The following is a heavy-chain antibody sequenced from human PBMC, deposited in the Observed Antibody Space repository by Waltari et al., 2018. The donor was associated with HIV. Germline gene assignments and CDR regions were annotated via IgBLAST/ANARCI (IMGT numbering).Heavy chain of an antibody. J-gene: IGHJ4*02. CDR1: GFSVTNYW. D-gene: IGHD3-3*01. V-gene: IGHV3-74*01. CDR2: MNIDGRTI. CDR3: SRDTFGEYDF. Sequence: EVQLVQSGGGLIKPGGSLRLSCAASGFSVTNYWLHWVRQGPGRGLVWVSCMNIDGRTIDYSDSLKGRFTISRDSAKNTLSLQMNSLREEDTAVYYCSRDTFGEYDFWGQGALVTVSS.